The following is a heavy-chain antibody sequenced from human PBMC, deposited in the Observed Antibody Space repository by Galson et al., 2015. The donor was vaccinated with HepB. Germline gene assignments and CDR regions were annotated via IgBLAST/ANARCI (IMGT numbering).Heavy chain of an antibody. D-gene: IGHD6-13*01. CDR1: GYTFTGYY. CDR2: INPNSGGT. J-gene: IGHJ4*02. Sequence: SVKVSCKASGYTFTGYYMHWVRQAPGQGLEWMGWINPNSGGTNYAQKFQGRVTMTRDTSISTAYMELSRLRSDDTAVYYCARGGGYSSSRYYFDYWGQGTLVTVSS. V-gene: IGHV1-2*02. CDR3: ARGGGYSSSRYYFDY.